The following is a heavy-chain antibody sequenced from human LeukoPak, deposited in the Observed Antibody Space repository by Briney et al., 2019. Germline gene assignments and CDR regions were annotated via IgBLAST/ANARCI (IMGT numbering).Heavy chain of an antibody. CDR1: GYIFNNYD. CDR2: ISGSGDTT. Sequence: GGSLRLSCAASGYIFNNYDMSWVRQAPGKGLEWVSDISGSGDTTYYADSVKGRFTISRDNAKNTLYLQMHSLRAEDTALYYCAKEPASGSCFDYWGQGTLVTVSS. J-gene: IGHJ4*02. CDR3: AKEPASGSCFDY. D-gene: IGHD3-10*01. V-gene: IGHV3-23*01.